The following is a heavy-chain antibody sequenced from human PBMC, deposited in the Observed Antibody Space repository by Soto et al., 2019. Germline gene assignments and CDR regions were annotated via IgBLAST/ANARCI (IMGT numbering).Heavy chain of an antibody. CDR3: ASPRGPYNWNYALDP. CDR2: ISYDGSNK. J-gene: IGHJ5*02. Sequence: GGSLRLSCAASGFTFSSYAMHWVRQAPGKGLEWVAVISYDGSNKYYADSVKGRFTISRDNSKNTLYLQVNSLRAEDTAVYYCASPRGPYNWNYALDPWGQGTLVTVSS. CDR1: GFTFSSYA. D-gene: IGHD1-7*01. V-gene: IGHV3-30-3*01.